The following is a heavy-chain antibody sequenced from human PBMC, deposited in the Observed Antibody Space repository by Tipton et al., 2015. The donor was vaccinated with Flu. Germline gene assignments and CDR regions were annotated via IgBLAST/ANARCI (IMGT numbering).Heavy chain of an antibody. D-gene: IGHD6-19*01. CDR1: GGSISRSSSY. Sequence: TLSLTCSVSGGSISRSSSYWGWIRQPPGKGLEWIGCFYDGWSTYYNASLKSRVTITVDTSNNQFFLKLSFVTAADTAVYFCARGSGYSSAFEWGQGIKVTVSS. V-gene: IGHV4-39*07. J-gene: IGHJ3*01. CDR2: FYDGWST. CDR3: ARGSGYSSAFE.